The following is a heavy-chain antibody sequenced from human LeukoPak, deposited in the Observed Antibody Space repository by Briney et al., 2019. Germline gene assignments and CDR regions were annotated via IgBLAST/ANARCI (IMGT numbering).Heavy chain of an antibody. Sequence: TGGSLRLSCAASGFTFSSYSMNWVRQAPGKGLEWVSYISSSSSTIYYADSVKGRFTISRDNAKNSLYLQMNSLRAEDTAVYYCARGIRVVVAAIDYWGQGTLVTVSS. V-gene: IGHV3-48*01. CDR2: ISSSSSTI. D-gene: IGHD2-15*01. J-gene: IGHJ4*02. CDR3: ARGIRVVVAAIDY. CDR1: GFTFSSYS.